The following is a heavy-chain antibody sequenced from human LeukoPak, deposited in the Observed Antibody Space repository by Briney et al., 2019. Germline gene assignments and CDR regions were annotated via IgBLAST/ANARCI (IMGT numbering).Heavy chain of an antibody. D-gene: IGHD1-1*01. CDR2: FYSTGGT. J-gene: IGHJ4*02. V-gene: IGHV4-59*01. CDR3: ATRKLANDY. CDR1: GGSISSYY. Sequence: SETLSLTCTVSGGSISSYYWSWIRQSPGKGLEWIGYFYSTGGTTYNPSLKSRVTISADTSKNQFSLKLYSVTAADTAVYWCATRKLANDYWGQGTLVTVSS.